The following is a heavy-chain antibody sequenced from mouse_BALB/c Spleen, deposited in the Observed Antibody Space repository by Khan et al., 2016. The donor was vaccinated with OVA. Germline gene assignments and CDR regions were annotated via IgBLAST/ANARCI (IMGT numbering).Heavy chain of an antibody. CDR1: GYTFTNYG. Sequence: QIQLVQSGPELKKPGETVKISCKASGYTFTNYGMNWVKQAPGKGLKWMGWINTYTGEPTYADDFKGRFAFSLETSASTSYLQINNLKNEDTATYFCASGDYWYFDYWGEGTTVTVSS. D-gene: IGHD2-13*01. V-gene: IGHV9-3-1*01. CDR2: INTYTGEP. CDR3: ASGDYWYFDY. J-gene: IGHJ1*01.